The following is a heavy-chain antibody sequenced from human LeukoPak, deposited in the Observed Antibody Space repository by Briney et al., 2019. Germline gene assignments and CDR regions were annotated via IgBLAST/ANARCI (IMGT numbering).Heavy chain of an antibody. CDR3: ARERAFYYFDY. CDR1: GFTFTTYT. CDR2: VVGNGGTT. V-gene: IGHV3-64*01. Sequence: GGSLRLSCAASGFTFTTYTIHWVRQAPGKGLEYVSAVVGNGGTTYYANSVKGRFTISRDNSENTVYLQMGSLRAEDTAVYYCARERAFYYFDYWGQGTLVTVSS. J-gene: IGHJ4*02.